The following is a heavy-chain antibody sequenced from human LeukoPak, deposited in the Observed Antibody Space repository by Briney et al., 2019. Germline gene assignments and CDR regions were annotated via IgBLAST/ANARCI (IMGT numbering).Heavy chain of an antibody. V-gene: IGHV3-23*01. CDR3: AKVRKAAAGYFDY. J-gene: IGHJ4*02. Sequence: GGSLRLSCAASGFTFSSYAMSWVRQAPGKGLEWVSAISGSGGSTYYADSGKGRLTISRDNSKNTLYLQMNSLRAEDTAVYYCAKVRKAAAGYFDYCGQGTLVTVSS. CDR1: GFTFSSYA. CDR2: ISGSGGST. D-gene: IGHD6-13*01.